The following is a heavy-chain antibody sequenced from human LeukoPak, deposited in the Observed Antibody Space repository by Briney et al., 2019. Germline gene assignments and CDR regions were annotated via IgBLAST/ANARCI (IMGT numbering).Heavy chain of an antibody. CDR3: ARVRPLGYFDY. D-gene: IGHD6-6*01. V-gene: IGHV3-33*01. CDR1: GFTFSSYG. CDR2: IWYDGSNK. J-gene: IGHJ4*02. Sequence: GGSLRLSCAASGFTFSSYGMHWVRQAPGKGPEWVAVIWYDGSNKYYADSVKGRFTISRDNSKNTLYLQMNSLRAEDTAVYYCARVRPLGYFDYWGQGTLVTVSS.